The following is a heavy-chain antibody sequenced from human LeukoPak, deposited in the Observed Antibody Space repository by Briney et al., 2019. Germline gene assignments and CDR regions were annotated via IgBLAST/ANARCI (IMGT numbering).Heavy chain of an antibody. CDR2: IYYSGST. CDR3: ARGERLGCDY. D-gene: IGHD1-26*01. Sequence: SGTLSLTCTVSGGSISSSSYYWGWIRQPPGKGLEWIGSIYYSGSTYYNPSLKSRVTISVDTSKNQLSLKLTSVTAADTAVYFCARGERLGCDYWGQGALVTVSP. J-gene: IGHJ4*02. CDR1: GGSISSSSYY. V-gene: IGHV4-39*07.